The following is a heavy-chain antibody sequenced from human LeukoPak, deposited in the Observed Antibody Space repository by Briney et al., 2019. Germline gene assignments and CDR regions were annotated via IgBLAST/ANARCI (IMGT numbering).Heavy chain of an antibody. CDR2: IKEDGSQK. V-gene: IGHV3-7*01. D-gene: IGHD1-26*01. J-gene: IGHJ3*01. Sequence: GGSLRLSCAASGFTSSDCGMHWVRQAPGKGLEWVANIKEDGSQKYYVDSVQGRFTISRDNAKNSLYLHMDSLRAEDRAVYYCARIISGIYYGDAFDVWGQGTIVTVSS. CDR3: ARIISGIYYGDAFDV. CDR1: GFTSSDCG.